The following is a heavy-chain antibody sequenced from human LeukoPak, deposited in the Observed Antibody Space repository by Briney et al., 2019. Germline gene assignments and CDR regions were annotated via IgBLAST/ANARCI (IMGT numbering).Heavy chain of an antibody. CDR2: INSDGSTT. CDR1: GFTFSTYW. CDR3: VGCDSSGYSGKYFQH. Sequence: PGGSLRLSCAASGFTFSTYWMNWVRQAPGKGLVWVSRINSDGSTTSYADSVKGRFTISRDNAKNTLYLQMNSLRAEDTAVYYCVGCDSSGYSGKYFQHWGQGTLVTVSS. J-gene: IGHJ1*01. D-gene: IGHD3-22*01. V-gene: IGHV3-74*01.